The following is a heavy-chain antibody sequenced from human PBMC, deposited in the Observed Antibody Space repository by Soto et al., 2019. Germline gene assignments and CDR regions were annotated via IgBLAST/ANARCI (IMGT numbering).Heavy chain of an antibody. D-gene: IGHD1-26*01. CDR3: AREQSGRRSLDS. CDR2: ISSSGSYT. CDR1: GFTFSHYS. V-gene: IGHV3-11*06. Sequence: SLRLSCAASGFTFSHYSMTWIRQAPGKGLEWVSYISSSGSYTKYADSLQGRFIVSRDSARNSFFLQMHSLRADDTAVYYCAREQSGRRSLDSWGQGTLVTVSS. J-gene: IGHJ4*02.